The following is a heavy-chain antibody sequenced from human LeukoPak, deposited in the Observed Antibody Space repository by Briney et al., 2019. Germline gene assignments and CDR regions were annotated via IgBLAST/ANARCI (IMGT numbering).Heavy chain of an antibody. J-gene: IGHJ1*01. Sequence: GESLKISCKGSGYSFTSYWIGWVRQMPGKGLEWMGIIYPGDSDTRYSPSFQGQVTISADKSISTAYLQWSSLKASDTAMYYCARVNCSGGSCYEYFQHRGQGTLVTVSS. CDR2: IYPGDSDT. CDR3: ARVNCSGGSCYEYFQH. V-gene: IGHV5-51*01. CDR1: GYSFTSYW. D-gene: IGHD2-15*01.